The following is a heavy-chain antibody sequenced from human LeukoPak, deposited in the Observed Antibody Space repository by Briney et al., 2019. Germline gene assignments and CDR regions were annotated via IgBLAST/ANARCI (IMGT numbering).Heavy chain of an antibody. Sequence: PGGSLRLSCAASGFTFSSYSMNWVRQAPGKGLEWVSSISSSSSYIYYADSVKGRFTISRDNAKNSLYLQMNSLRAEDTAVYYCARGVAAQYYYYYYMDVWGKGTTVTVSS. CDR2: ISSSSSYI. CDR3: ARGVAAQYYYYYYMDV. J-gene: IGHJ6*03. CDR1: GFTFSSYS. D-gene: IGHD6-6*01. V-gene: IGHV3-21*01.